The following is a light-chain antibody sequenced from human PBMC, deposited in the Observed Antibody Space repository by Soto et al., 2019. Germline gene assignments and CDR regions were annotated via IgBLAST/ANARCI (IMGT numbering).Light chain of an antibody. Sequence: EIVLTQSPGTLSLSPGERATLSCRASQSVSSSYLAWYQQKPGQAPRLLIYGASRRATGIPDRFSGSGSGTDFTLTISRLEPEDFAVYYCQQYGGSPNTFGQGTRLEIK. CDR3: QQYGGSPNT. CDR1: QSVSSSY. J-gene: IGKJ5*01. V-gene: IGKV3-20*01. CDR2: GAS.